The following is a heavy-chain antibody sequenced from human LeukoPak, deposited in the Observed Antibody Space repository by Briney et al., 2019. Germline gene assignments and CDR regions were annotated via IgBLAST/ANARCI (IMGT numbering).Heavy chain of an antibody. CDR1: GGSISSGGYS. CDR2: IYHSGST. D-gene: IGHD1-26*01. Sequence: SETLSLTCAVSGGSISSGGYSWSWIRQPPGKGLEWIGYIYHSGSTYYNPSLKSRVTISVDRSKNQFSLKLSSVTAADTAVYYCARLSGNPQWYYFDYWGQGTLVTVSS. J-gene: IGHJ4*02. CDR3: ARLSGNPQWYYFDY. V-gene: IGHV4-30-2*01.